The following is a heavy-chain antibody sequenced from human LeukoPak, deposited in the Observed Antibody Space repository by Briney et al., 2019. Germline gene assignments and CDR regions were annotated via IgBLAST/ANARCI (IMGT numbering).Heavy chain of an antibody. D-gene: IGHD2-2*01. CDR1: GFTFSSHA. V-gene: IGHV3-23*01. Sequence: AGGSLRLSCGASGFTFSSHAMTWVRQAPGKGLEWVSAISISGDTTYYADAVKGRFTISRDNSKNTVYLQMNSLRAEDTAVYYCGRLAHNAWYAIDFWGQGTLVTVSS. CDR2: ISISGDTT. J-gene: IGHJ4*02. CDR3: GRLAHNAWYAIDF.